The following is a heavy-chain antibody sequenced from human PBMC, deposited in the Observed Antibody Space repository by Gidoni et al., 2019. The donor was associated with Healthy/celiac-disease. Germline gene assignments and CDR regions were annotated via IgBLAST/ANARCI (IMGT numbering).Heavy chain of an antibody. V-gene: IGHV1-2*02. D-gene: IGHD3-22*01. J-gene: IGHJ4*02. CDR2: INPNSGGT. CDR3: ARDHYYYDSSGSFDY. Sequence: QVQLVQSGPEVKKPGASVTVSCKASGYTFPGYYMHWVRQAPGQGLEWMGWINPNSGGTNYAQKFQGRVTMTSDTSISTAYMELSRLRSDDTAVYYCARDHYYYDSSGSFDYWGQGTLVTVSS. CDR1: GYTFPGYY.